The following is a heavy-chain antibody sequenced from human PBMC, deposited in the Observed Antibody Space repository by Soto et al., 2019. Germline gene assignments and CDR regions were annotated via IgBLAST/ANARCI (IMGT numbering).Heavy chain of an antibody. CDR3: ARGGKWTSTSCYRDYRRDMDV. Sequence: QVQLVQSGTEVKRPGASVKVSCKASGYTFNSHGITWVRQAHGQGLEWMGWISGYNGNTNYEQKFIGRASMNTDTSSSTAKMELRGLRSDDTAVYYCARGGKWTSTSCYRDYRRDMDVWDQGTTVIVSS. D-gene: IGHD2-2*01. J-gene: IGHJ6*02. V-gene: IGHV1-18*04. CDR1: GYTFNSHG. CDR2: ISGYNGNT.